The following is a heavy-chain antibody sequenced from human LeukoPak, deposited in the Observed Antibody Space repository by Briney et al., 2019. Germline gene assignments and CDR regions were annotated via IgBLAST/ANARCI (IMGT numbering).Heavy chain of an antibody. CDR2: IYCSGIT. V-gene: IGHV4-59*08. D-gene: IGHD4-17*01. Sequence: PSETLSLTCTVPGGSITSDYWSWIRQPPRRGLGWIGHIYCSGITNYNPSLQSRVTISVDTSKTQFSLNLTSLTAADTAVYYCAMHLDYDDDYMDGWGKGTPVAVSS. CDR1: GGSITSDY. J-gene: IGHJ6*03. CDR3: AMHLDYDDDYMDG.